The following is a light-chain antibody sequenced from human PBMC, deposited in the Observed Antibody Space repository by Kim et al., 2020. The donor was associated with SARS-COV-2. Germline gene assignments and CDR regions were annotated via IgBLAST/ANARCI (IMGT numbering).Light chain of an antibody. V-gene: IGLV3-27*01. J-gene: IGLJ2*01. CDR2: KDS. Sequence: SYELTQPSSVSVSPGQTARITCSGDVLAKKYARWFQQKPGQAPVLVIYKDSERPSGIPERFSGSSSGTTDTLTISGAQVEDEADYYCYSAADNNVVFGGETKLTVL. CDR1: VLAKKY. CDR3: YSAADNNVV.